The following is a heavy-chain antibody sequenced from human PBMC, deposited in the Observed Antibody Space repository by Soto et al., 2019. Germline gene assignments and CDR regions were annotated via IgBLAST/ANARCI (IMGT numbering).Heavy chain of an antibody. D-gene: IGHD6-13*01. J-gene: IGHJ6*02. CDR1: GGSFSGYY. CDR2: INHSGST. CDR3: ARGREQQLVTSYYYYGMDV. V-gene: IGHV4-34*01. Sequence: SETLSLTCAVYGGSFSGYYWSWIRQPPGKGLEWIGEINHSGSTNYNPSLKSRVTISVDTSKNKFSLKLSSVTAADTAVYYCARGREQQLVTSYYYYGMDVWGQGTTVTVSS.